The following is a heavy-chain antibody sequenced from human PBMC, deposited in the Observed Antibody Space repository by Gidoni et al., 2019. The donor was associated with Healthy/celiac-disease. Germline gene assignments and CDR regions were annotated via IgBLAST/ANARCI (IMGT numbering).Heavy chain of an antibody. Sequence: EVQLWESGGGLVQPGGSLRLSCAASGFTFSSYGMSWVRQAPGKGLGWVSGISDSGGSTYYADSVKGRFTVSRDNSKNTLYLQMNSLRAEDTAVYYCASFYSNRYFDHWGQGTLVTVSS. V-gene: IGHV3-23*01. D-gene: IGHD2-21*01. CDR1: GFTFSSYG. CDR3: ASFYSNRYFDH. CDR2: ISDSGGST. J-gene: IGHJ4*02.